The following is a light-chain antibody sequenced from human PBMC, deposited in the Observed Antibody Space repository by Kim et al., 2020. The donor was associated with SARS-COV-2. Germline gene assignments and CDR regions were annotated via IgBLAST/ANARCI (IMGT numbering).Light chain of an antibody. CDR3: QQYNSWPLT. CDR1: QSFSSR. J-gene: IGKJ4*01. CDR2: DTS. Sequence: VSQGERVTLSCRASQSFSSRLAWFQQRPGQAPRLVIYDTSTRATGIPARFSGSGSGTEFTLTISSLESEDSAVYYCQQYNSWPLTFGGGTKVDIK. V-gene: IGKV3-15*01.